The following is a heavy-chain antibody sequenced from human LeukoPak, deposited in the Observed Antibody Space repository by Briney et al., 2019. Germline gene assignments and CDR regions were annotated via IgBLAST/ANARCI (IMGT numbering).Heavy chain of an antibody. J-gene: IGHJ4*02. CDR1: GDSVSNNSAA. CDR3: VKGYSFDY. Sequence: SQTLSLTCAISGDSVSNNSAAWNWIRQSPSRGLEWLGRTYYRSKWYNDYAESVKSRITINPDTSKNQFSLQLSSVTSDDTAVYYCVKGYSFDYWGQGTLVTVSS. V-gene: IGHV6-1*01. CDR2: TYYRSKWYN.